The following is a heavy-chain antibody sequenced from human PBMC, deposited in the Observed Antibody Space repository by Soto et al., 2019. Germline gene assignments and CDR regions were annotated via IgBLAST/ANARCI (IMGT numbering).Heavy chain of an antibody. CDR2: ITSSSSSM. CDR3: ARVYYYDSSALFDP. D-gene: IGHD3-22*01. J-gene: IGHJ5*02. CDR1: GFTFSSYS. V-gene: IGHV3-48*02. Sequence: DVQLVESGGGLVQPGGSLRLSCAASGFTFSSYSMSWVRQAPGKGLEWISYITSSSSSMYYADSVEGRFTISRDNAEKSLYLHMNSLRDEDTAVYYCARVYYYDSSALFDPWGQGTLVTVSS.